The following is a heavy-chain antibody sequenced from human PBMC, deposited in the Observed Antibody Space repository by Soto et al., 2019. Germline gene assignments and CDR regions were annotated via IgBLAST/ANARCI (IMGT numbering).Heavy chain of an antibody. Sequence: SETLSLTCAVSGGSISSSNWWSWVRQPPGKGLEWIGEIYHSGSTNYNPSLKSRVTISVDKSKNQFSLKLSSVTAADTAVYYCARLGGRIQLWLIYDHYYYYGMDVWGQGTKVTVSS. V-gene: IGHV4-4*02. CDR1: GGSISSSNW. CDR2: IYHSGST. CDR3: ARLGGRIQLWLIYDHYYYYGMDV. D-gene: IGHD5-18*01. J-gene: IGHJ6*02.